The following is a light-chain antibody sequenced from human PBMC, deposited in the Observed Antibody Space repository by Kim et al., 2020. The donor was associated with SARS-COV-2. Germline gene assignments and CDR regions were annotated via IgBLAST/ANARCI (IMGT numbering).Light chain of an antibody. CDR2: GAS. CDR3: QQYGTLPYT. V-gene: IGKV3-20*01. CDR1: HSVASRY. J-gene: IGKJ2*01. Sequence: PGERATLSCRASHSVASRYLAWYQLKPGQAPRLLIFGASSWAAGVPDRFTGSGSGTDFTPTISSLEPEDFAMYYCQQYGTLPYTFGQGTK.